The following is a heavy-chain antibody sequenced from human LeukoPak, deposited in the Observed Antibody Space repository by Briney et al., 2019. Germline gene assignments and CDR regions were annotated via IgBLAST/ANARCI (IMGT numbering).Heavy chain of an antibody. D-gene: IGHD6-19*01. J-gene: IGHJ4*02. CDR1: GFTFDEYG. CDR2: INWNGGSK. CDR3: ARDISSGWYFDC. V-gene: IGHV3-20*04. Sequence: RPGGPLRLSCAVSGFTFDEYGMSWVPHAPGKRLVCVSGINWNGGSKGYVESVKGRFTSSGDNAKNSLDQQMNRLRAEDTALYYCARDISSGWYFDCWGQGTLVTVSS.